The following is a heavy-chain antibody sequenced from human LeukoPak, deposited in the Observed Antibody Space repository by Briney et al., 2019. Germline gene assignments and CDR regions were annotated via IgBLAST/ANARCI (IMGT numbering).Heavy chain of an antibody. D-gene: IGHD2-2*01. J-gene: IGHJ4*02. CDR1: GYTFTSYY. Sequence: ASVKVSCKASGYTFTSYYMHWVRRAPGQGLEWMGIINPSGGSTSYAQKSQGRVTMTRDTSTSTVYMELSSLRSEDTAVYYCARASRDYYFDYWGQGTLVTVSS. CDR3: ARASRDYYFDY. CDR2: INPSGGST. V-gene: IGHV1-46*01.